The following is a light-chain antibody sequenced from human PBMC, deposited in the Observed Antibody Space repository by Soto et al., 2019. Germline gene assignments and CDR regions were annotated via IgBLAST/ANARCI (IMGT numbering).Light chain of an antibody. V-gene: IGKV1-8*01. CDR1: QPISSY. Sequence: AIRMTQSPSSLSASTGDRVTITCRASQPISSYLAWYQQKPGKAPKLLIFAASTLQSGVPSRFSGSGSGTDFTLTINWLQSEDFATYYCQQYYEHSVTFGQGIKVDIK. CDR2: AAS. J-gene: IGKJ1*01. CDR3: QQYYEHSVT.